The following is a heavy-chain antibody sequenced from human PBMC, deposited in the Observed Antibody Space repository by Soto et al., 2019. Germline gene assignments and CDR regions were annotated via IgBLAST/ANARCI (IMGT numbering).Heavy chain of an antibody. D-gene: IGHD3-10*01. CDR2: ITSDSSTR. CDR3: ARDPDGIIDFDY. V-gene: IGHV3-48*02. Sequence: TGGSLRLSCAVSGFTFSSFGMNWVRQAPGKGLEWISYITSDSSTRHYADFVKGRFTISRDNAKSSLYLQMNSLRDEDTAVYFCARDPDGIIDFDYWGQGTQVTVSS. J-gene: IGHJ4*02. CDR1: GFTFSSFG.